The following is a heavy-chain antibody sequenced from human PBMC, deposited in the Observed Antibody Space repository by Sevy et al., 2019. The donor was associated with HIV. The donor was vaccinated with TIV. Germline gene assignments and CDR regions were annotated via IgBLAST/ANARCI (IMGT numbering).Heavy chain of an antibody. Sequence: GGSLRLSCAASGFTFSSYAMHWVRQAPGKGLEWVAVISYDGSNKYYADSVKGRFTIPRDNSKNTLYLQMNSLRAEATAVYYCARLIVVVTSDAFDIWGQGTMVTVSS. D-gene: IGHD2-21*02. J-gene: IGHJ3*02. CDR3: ARLIVVVTSDAFDI. CDR2: ISYDGSNK. V-gene: IGHV3-30-3*01. CDR1: GFTFSSYA.